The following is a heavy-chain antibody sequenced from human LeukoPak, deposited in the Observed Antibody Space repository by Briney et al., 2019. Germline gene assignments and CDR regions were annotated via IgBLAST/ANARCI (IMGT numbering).Heavy chain of an antibody. CDR2: IYYSGST. CDR1: GGSITNSSYY. V-gene: IGHV4-39*01. CDR3: ARHPTGPGGMDV. J-gene: IGHJ6*02. D-gene: IGHD2-8*02. Sequence: SETLSLTCTVSGGSITNSSYYWGWIRQPPGKGLEWIGSIYYSGSTYYNPALKSRVTISVDTSNNQFSLTLSSVTAADTAVYYCARHPTGPGGMDVWGQGTTVTVSS.